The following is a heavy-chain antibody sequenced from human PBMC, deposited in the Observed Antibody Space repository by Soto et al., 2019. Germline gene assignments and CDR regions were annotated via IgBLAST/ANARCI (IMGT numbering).Heavy chain of an antibody. CDR1: GGSISSGDYY. Sequence: KPSETLSLTCTVSGGSISSGDYYWSWIRQPPAKGLEWIGYIYYSGSTYYNPSLKSRVTISVDTSKNQFSLKLSSVTAADTAVYYCATERNYYGSGSQGAFDIWGQGTMVTVS. CDR3: ATERNYYGSGSQGAFDI. CDR2: IYYSGST. J-gene: IGHJ3*02. D-gene: IGHD3-10*01. V-gene: IGHV4-30-4*01.